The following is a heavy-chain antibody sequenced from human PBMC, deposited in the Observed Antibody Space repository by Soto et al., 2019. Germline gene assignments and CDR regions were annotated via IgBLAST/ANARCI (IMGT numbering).Heavy chain of an antibody. D-gene: IGHD3-10*01. CDR1: GYTVTSYG. Sequence: ASVKVSCKASGYTVTSYGISWVRQAPGQGLEWMGWISAYNGNINDAQKLQGRVTLTTDTSTSTAYMELRSLRSDDTAVYYCGIGVGSGSYYNQYNWFDPWGQGTVVPVSS. V-gene: IGHV1-18*01. J-gene: IGHJ5*02. CDR2: ISAYNGNI. CDR3: GIGVGSGSYYNQYNWFDP.